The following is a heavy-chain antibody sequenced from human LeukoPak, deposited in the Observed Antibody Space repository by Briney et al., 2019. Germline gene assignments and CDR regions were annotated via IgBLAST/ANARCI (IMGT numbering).Heavy chain of an antibody. V-gene: IGHV3-49*03. Sequence: GGSLRLSCTASGFTFGDYAMSWFRQAPGKGLEWVGFIRSKAYGGTTEYAASVKGRFTISRGDSKSIAYLQMNSLKTEDTAVYYCTRAVGDWRGLIRGYWGQGTLVTVSS. CDR1: GFTFGDYA. D-gene: IGHD3-10*01. CDR3: TRAVGDWRGLIRGY. CDR2: IRSKAYGGTT. J-gene: IGHJ4*02.